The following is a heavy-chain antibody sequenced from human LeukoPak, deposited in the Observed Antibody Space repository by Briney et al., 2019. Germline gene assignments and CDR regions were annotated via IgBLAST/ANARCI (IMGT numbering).Heavy chain of an antibody. CDR1: GYAFTGYY. CDR3: ARDLWELVNYYCFDY. V-gene: IGHV1-2*02. CDR2: INPNSGGT. Sequence: ASVKVSCKASGYAFTGYYMHWVRQAPGQGLAWMGWINPNSGGTNYAQKFQGRVTMTRDTSISTAYMELSRLRSDDTAVYYCARDLWELVNYYCFDYWGQGTLVTVSS. D-gene: IGHD1-26*01. J-gene: IGHJ4*02.